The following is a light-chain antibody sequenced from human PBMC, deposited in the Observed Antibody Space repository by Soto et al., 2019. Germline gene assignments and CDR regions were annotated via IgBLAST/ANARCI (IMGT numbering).Light chain of an antibody. CDR1: NNDVGFYNY. CDR3: NSYAGGLVL. Sequence: QSALTQPRSVSGSPGQSVTISCTGTNNDVGFYNYVSWYQQQLGKAPKLLIYDVNKRPSGVPPRFSGSKSANTASLTISGLQAADEADYYCNSYAGGLVLFGGGT. J-gene: IGLJ2*01. V-gene: IGLV2-11*01. CDR2: DVN.